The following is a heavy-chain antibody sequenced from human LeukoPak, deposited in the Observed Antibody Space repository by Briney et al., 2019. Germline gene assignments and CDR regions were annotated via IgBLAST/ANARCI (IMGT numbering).Heavy chain of an antibody. Sequence: RPSQTLSLTCTVSGGSIGSDIFYWSWIRQPAGKGLEWIGRIYSNGRTNYNPSLKSRVTISVDRSKNQFSLKLSSVTAADTAVYYCARVRAYSSSWTGAFFDYWGQGTLVTVSS. V-gene: IGHV4-61*02. J-gene: IGHJ4*02. CDR3: ARVRAYSSSWTGAFFDY. D-gene: IGHD6-13*01. CDR2: IYSNGRT. CDR1: GGSIGSDIFY.